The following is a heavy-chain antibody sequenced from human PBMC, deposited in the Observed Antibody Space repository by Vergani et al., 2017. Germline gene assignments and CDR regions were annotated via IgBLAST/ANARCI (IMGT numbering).Heavy chain of an antibody. D-gene: IGHD1/OR15-1a*01. Sequence: QVQLQESSPGLVKPSQTLTLTCTVSGGSISSRTSYWSWIRQPAGKGLEWIGRVYTSGSTNYNPSLKSRVTMSVDTSKNQFSLKLSSVTATDTAVYYCAXGNSAYPSSGMDVWGQGTTVIVSS. J-gene: IGHJ6*02. CDR1: GGSISSRTSY. CDR2: VYTSGST. V-gene: IGHV4-61*02. CDR3: AXGNSAYPSSGMDV.